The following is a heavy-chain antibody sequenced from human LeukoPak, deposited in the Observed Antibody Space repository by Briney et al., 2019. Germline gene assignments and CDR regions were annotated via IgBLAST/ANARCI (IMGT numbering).Heavy chain of an antibody. Sequence: GRSLRLSYAASGFTFSSYGMHWVRQAPGKGLEWVAVISYDGSNKYYADSVKGRFTISRDNSKNTLYLQMNSLRAEDTAVYYCANFERTVAGPYNWFDPWGQGTLVTVSS. CDR2: ISYDGSNK. V-gene: IGHV3-30*18. D-gene: IGHD6-19*01. CDR3: ANFERTVAGPYNWFDP. CDR1: GFTFSSYG. J-gene: IGHJ5*02.